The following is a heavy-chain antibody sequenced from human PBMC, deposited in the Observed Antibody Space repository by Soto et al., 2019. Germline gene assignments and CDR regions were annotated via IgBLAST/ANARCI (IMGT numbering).Heavy chain of an antibody. CDR1: GYTFTSYG. Sequence: QVQLVQSGAEVKKPGASVKVSCKASGYTFTSYGISWVRQAPGQGLEWMGWISAYNGNTNYAQKLQGRVTMTPDTTTSTVYMGLRSLRSDDTAVYCCARDGVDTATGYCGGMDVWGQGTTVTVSS. V-gene: IGHV1-18*01. CDR2: ISAYNGNT. CDR3: ARDGVDTATGYCGGMDV. D-gene: IGHD5-18*01. J-gene: IGHJ6*02.